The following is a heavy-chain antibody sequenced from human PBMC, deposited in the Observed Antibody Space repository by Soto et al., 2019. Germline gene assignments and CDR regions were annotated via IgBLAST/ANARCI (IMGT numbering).Heavy chain of an antibody. D-gene: IGHD6-19*01. CDR2: ISSSSTI. CDR3: ARAHGGWYLFDY. CDR1: GFTFSNYN. V-gene: IGHV3-48*01. J-gene: IGHJ4*02. Sequence: GGSLRLSCAASGFTFSNYNMNWVRQAPGKGLEWVSYISSSSTIYYADSVKGRFTISRDNAKNSLYLQMNSLRAEDTAVYYCARAHGGWYLFDYWGQGTLVTVSS.